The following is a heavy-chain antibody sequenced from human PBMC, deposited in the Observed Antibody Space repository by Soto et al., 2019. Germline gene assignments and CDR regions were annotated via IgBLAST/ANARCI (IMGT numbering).Heavy chain of an antibody. Sequence: GGSLRLSCAASGFTFSSYSMNWVRQAPGKGLEWVSSISSSSSYIYYADSVKGRFTISRDNAKNSLYRQLNGLRAEETAVYYCARDWYLYYDSSAVAYYYYGMDVWGQGTTVTVSS. J-gene: IGHJ6*02. CDR3: ARDWYLYYDSSAVAYYYYGMDV. CDR2: ISSSSSYI. CDR1: GFTFSSYS. V-gene: IGHV3-21*01. D-gene: IGHD3-22*01.